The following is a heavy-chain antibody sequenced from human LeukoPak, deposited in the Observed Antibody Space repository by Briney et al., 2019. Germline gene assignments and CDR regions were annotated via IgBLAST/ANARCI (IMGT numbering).Heavy chain of an antibody. CDR3: ALIYYYDSSGYYPEYFQH. J-gene: IGHJ1*01. D-gene: IGHD3-22*01. CDR2: IYHIAST. Sequence: WETLSLTCAVSGYSISSGYIRGGIREPPGKGLGGIGRIYHIASTYYNPSLKSRVTISVDTSKNQFSLKLSSVTAADTAVYYCALIYYYDSSGYYPEYFQHWGQGTLVTVSS. CDR1: GYSISSGYI. V-gene: IGHV4-38-2*01.